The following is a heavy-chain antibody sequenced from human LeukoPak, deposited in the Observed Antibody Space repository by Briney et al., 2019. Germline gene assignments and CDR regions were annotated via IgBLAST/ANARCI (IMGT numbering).Heavy chain of an antibody. D-gene: IGHD3-3*01. CDR3: ARDFWSGYSYYMDV. J-gene: IGHJ6*03. V-gene: IGHV4-59*12. CDR2: IYYSGST. Sequence: SQTPSLTCTVSGGSISSYYWSWIRQPPGKGLEWIGYIYYSGSTNYNPSLKSRVTMSVDTFKSQFSLKLSSVTAADTAVYFCARDFWSGYSYYMDVWGKGTTVTVSS. CDR1: GGSISSYY.